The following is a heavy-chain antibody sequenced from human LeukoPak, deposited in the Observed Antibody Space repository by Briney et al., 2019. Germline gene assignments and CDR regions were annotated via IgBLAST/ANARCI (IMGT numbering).Heavy chain of an antibody. V-gene: IGHV3-53*01. CDR2: IYSGGST. CDR1: GFTVSSNY. J-gene: IGHJ6*03. D-gene: IGHD6-13*01. Sequence: GGSLRLSCAASGFTVSSNYMSWVRQAPGKGLEWVSVIYSGGSTYYADSVKGRFTISRDNAKNSLYLQMNSLRVEDTAVYYCARAAPEDSSSWYGDYYYYYMDVWGKGTTVTISS. CDR3: ARAAPEDSSSWYGDYYYYYMDV.